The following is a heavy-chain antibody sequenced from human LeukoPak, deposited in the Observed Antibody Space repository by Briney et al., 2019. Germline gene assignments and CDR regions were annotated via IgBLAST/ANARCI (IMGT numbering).Heavy chain of an antibody. CDR3: ARLAYYYGSGSYYSQYYYYYYMDV. J-gene: IGHJ6*03. Sequence: GASVKVSCKASGYTFTSYGISWVRQAPGQGLEWMGWISAYNGNTHYAQKLQGRVTMTTDTSTSTVYMELRSLRSDDTAVYYCARLAYYYGSGSYYSQYYYYYYMDVWGKGTTVTVSS. CDR1: GYTFTSYG. V-gene: IGHV1-18*01. CDR2: ISAYNGNT. D-gene: IGHD3-10*01.